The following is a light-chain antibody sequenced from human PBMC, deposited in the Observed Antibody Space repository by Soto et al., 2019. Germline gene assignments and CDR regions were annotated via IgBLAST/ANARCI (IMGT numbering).Light chain of an antibody. CDR3: QVWDSSSDHYV. V-gene: IGLV3-21*04. Sequence: SYELTQPPSVSVAPGKTARITCGGNNIGSKSVHWYQQKPGQAPVLVIYYDSDRPSGIPERFAGSNSGNTATLTISRVEAGDDADYYGQVWDSSSDHYVFGTGTKLTVL. CDR2: YDS. J-gene: IGLJ1*01. CDR1: NIGSKS.